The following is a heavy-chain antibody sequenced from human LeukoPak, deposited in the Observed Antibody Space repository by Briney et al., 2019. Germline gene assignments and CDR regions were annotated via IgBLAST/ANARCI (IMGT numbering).Heavy chain of an antibody. J-gene: IGHJ4*02. CDR1: GGSFSGYY. Sequence: PSETLSLTCAVYGGSFSGYYWSWIRQPPGKGLEWIGEINHSGSTNHNPSLKSRVTISVDTSKNQFSLKLSSVTAADTAVYYCAREVVRGVIGLDYWGQGTLVTVSS. D-gene: IGHD3-10*01. V-gene: IGHV4-34*01. CDR3: AREVVRGVIGLDY. CDR2: INHSGST.